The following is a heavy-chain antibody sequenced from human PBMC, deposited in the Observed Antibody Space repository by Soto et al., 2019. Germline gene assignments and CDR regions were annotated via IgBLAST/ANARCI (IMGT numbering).Heavy chain of an antibody. CDR2: ISCNGGSK. J-gene: IGHJ6*02. D-gene: IGHD5-12*01. V-gene: IGHV3-30*18. CDR3: AKSSGYDFVRTHGMDV. CDR1: GFTFSSYG. Sequence: PGGSLRLSCAASGFTFSSYGMHWVRQAPGKGLEWVSVISCNGGSKYYADSVKGRFTISRDSSKNTLYLQMNSLRAEDTAVYYCAKSSGYDFVRTHGMDVWGQGTTVTVSS.